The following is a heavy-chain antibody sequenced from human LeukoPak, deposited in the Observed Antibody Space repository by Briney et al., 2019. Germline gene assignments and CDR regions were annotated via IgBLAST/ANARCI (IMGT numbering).Heavy chain of an antibody. CDR1: GFTFSSYG. CDR3: AKDYYDFWSGYFPDY. V-gene: IGHV3-30*02. CDR2: IRYDGSNK. J-gene: IGHJ4*02. D-gene: IGHD3-3*01. Sequence: GRSLRLSCVASGFTFSSYGMHWVCQAPGKGREWVAFIRYDGSNKYYADSVKGRFTISRDNSKNTLYLQMNSLRAEDTAVYYCAKDYYDFWSGYFPDYWGQGTLVTVSS.